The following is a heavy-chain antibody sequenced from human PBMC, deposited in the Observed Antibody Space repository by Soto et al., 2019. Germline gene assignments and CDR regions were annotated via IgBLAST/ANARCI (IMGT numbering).Heavy chain of an antibody. CDR2: INAGNGNT. J-gene: IGHJ4*02. D-gene: IGHD6-13*01. Sequence: ASVKVSCKASGYTFTSYSMHWVRQAPGQRLEWMGWINAGNGNTKYSQKFQGRVTITRDTSASIAYMELSSLRSEDTAVYYCARSYSSSWYLDFDYWGQGTLVNVSS. V-gene: IGHV1-3*01. CDR3: ARSYSSSWYLDFDY. CDR1: GYTFTSYS.